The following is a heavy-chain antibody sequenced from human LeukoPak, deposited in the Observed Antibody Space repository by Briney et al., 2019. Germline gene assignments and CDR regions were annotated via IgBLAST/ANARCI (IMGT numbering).Heavy chain of an antibody. D-gene: IGHD3-10*01. V-gene: IGHV3-30*18. CDR1: RITFSSYG. CDR3: AKDQGLVVRGVYHYYGMDV. Sequence: PGRSLRLSCVASRITFSSYGAHWVRQAPGKGLEWVALISYDGSNKYYADSVKGRFTISRDNSKNTLYLQMNSLRVEDTAVYYCAKDQGLVVRGVYHYYGMDVWGQGTTVTVSS. J-gene: IGHJ6*02. CDR2: ISYDGSNK.